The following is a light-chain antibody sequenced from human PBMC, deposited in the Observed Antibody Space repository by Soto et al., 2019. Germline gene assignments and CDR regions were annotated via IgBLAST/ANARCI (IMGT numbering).Light chain of an antibody. CDR2: DAS. J-gene: IGKJ1*01. V-gene: IGKV1-5*01. CDR3: QQYYTYSRT. Sequence: DIQMTQSPSTLPASVGDRVTTTCRASQSISNWLAWYQQRPGKAPNLLIYDASTLENGVPSRFSGSGSGTEFTLTISSLQPDDFATYSCQQYYTYSRTFGQGTRWIS. CDR1: QSISNW.